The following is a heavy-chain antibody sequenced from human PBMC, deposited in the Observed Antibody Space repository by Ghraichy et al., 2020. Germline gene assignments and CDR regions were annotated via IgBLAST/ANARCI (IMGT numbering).Heavy chain of an antibody. CDR1: GGTFSSYA. D-gene: IGHD2-2*01. Sequence: SVKVSCKASGGTFSSYAISWVRQAPGQGLEWMGGIIPIFGTANYAQKFQGRVTITADESTSTAYMELSSLRSEDTAVYYCARAVGVPAAMPAGYYYYGMDVWGQGTTVTVSS. CDR2: IIPIFGTA. V-gene: IGHV1-69*13. J-gene: IGHJ6*02. CDR3: ARAVGVPAAMPAGYYYYGMDV.